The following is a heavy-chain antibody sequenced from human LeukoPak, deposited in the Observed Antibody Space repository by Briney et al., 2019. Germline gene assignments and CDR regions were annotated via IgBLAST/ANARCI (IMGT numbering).Heavy chain of an antibody. Sequence: SETLFFTCAVYGGSFSGYYWSWIRQPPGKGLEWIGEINHSGNTNYNPSLKSRVTISVDTSKNQFSLRLYSVTAADTAVYYCARRTCGGDCYSIDYWGQGTLVTVSS. CDR1: GGSFSGYY. CDR3: ARRTCGGDCYSIDY. J-gene: IGHJ4*02. V-gene: IGHV4-34*01. D-gene: IGHD2-21*02. CDR2: INHSGNT.